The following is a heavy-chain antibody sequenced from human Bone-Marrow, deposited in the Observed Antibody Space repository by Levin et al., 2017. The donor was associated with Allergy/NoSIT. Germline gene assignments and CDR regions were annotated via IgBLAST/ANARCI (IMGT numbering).Heavy chain of an antibody. CDR1: GFTFSSYE. J-gene: IGHJ4*02. V-gene: IGHV3-48*03. CDR3: ATPPRWQQPDY. CDR2: ISSSGSTI. Sequence: GGSLRLSCAASGFTFSSYEMNWVRQAPGKGLEWVSYISSSGSTIYYADSVKGRFTISRDNAKNSLYLQMNSLRAEETAVYYRATPPRWQQPDYWGQGTLVTVSS. D-gene: IGHD6-13*01.